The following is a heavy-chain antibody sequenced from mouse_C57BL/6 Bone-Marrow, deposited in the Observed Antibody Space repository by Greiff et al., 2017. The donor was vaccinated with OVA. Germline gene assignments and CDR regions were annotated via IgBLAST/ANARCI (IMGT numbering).Heavy chain of an antibody. CDR2: IYPRSGNT. Sequence: QVQLKQPGAELARPGASVKLSCKASGYTFTSYGISWVKQRTGQGLEWIGEIYPRSGNTYYNEKFKGKATLTADKSSSTAYMELRSLTSEDSAVYFCARGGPIYYGRSSWFAYWGQGTLVTVSA. D-gene: IGHD1-1*01. J-gene: IGHJ3*01. CDR1: GYTFTSYG. V-gene: IGHV1-81*01. CDR3: ARGGPIYYGRSSWFAY.